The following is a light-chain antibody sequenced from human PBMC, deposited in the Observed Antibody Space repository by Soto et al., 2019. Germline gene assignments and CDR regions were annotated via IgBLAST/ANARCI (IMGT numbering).Light chain of an antibody. CDR3: QQRSRTPPCP. V-gene: IGKV1-39*01. Sequence: DIQMTQSPSSLSASVGDRVTITCRASQNISIYLNWYQQKPGKAPKLLIYTVSNLQSVVPSRFSADGSGTEFSLTISSLQPEDVATYYCQQRSRTPPCPFGHGTKVDIK. CDR2: TVS. CDR1: QNISIY. J-gene: IGKJ3*01.